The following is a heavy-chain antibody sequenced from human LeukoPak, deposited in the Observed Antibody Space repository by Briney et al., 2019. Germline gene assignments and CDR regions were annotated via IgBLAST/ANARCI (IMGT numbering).Heavy chain of an antibody. J-gene: IGHJ4*02. CDR2: IRYGGNDE. Sequence: GGSLRLSCAASGFTFSSNGMHWVRQAPGKGLEWVAFIRYGGNDERYADSVKGRFTISRDNSKNTLYLQMNSLRAEDTAVYYCARDRYYYGSGGAFDYWGQGTLVTVSS. V-gene: IGHV3-30*02. D-gene: IGHD3-10*01. CDR3: ARDRYYYGSGGAFDY. CDR1: GFTFSSNG.